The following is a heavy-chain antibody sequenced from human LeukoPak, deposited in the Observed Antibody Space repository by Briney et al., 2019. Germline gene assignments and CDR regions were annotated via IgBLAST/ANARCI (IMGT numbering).Heavy chain of an antibody. CDR3: ARDAQRGFDYSNSLQY. CDR1: GFIFSHYA. D-gene: IGHD4-11*01. Sequence: PGGSLRLSSAASGFIFSHYALHWVRQAPGKGLEWVAVIWSDGTNRYYGDSVKGRFSISRDDSQKRVFLQMNNLRADDTAVYYCARDAQRGFDYSNSLQYWGQGALVTVSS. J-gene: IGHJ4*02. CDR2: IWSDGTNR. V-gene: IGHV3-33*01.